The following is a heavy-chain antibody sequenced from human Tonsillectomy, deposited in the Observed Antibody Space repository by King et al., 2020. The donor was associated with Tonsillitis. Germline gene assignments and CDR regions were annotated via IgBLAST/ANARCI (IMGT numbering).Heavy chain of an antibody. Sequence: QLVQSGGGVVKPGKSLRLSCAASGFTFSSYGMHWVRQAPGKGLEWVAVIWYDGSNKYYADSVKGRFTISRDNSKHTLYPQMNSLRAEDTAVYYCARGGVGAAYYDYYGMDVWGQGTTVTVSS. CDR3: ARGGVGAAYYDYYGMDV. J-gene: IGHJ6*02. V-gene: IGHV3-33*01. CDR1: GFTFSSYG. CDR2: IWYDGSNK. D-gene: IGHD1-26*01.